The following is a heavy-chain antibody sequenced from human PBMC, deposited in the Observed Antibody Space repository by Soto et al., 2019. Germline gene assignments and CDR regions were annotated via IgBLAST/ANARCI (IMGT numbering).Heavy chain of an antibody. Sequence: ASVKVSCKASGYTFTSYGISGVRQAPGQGLEWMGWISAYNGNTNYAQKLQGRVTMTTDTSTSTAYMELRSLRSDDTAVYYCARDHRLGYDFWGGFASGCCTQNDYWGQGTLVTVSS. D-gene: IGHD3-3*01. CDR2: ISAYNGNT. V-gene: IGHV1-18*01. CDR1: GYTFTSYG. CDR3: ARDHRLGYDFWGGFASGCCTQNDY. J-gene: IGHJ4*02.